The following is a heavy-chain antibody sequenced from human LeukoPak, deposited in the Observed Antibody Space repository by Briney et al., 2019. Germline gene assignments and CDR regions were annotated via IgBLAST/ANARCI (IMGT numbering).Heavy chain of an antibody. V-gene: IGHV3-9*01. CDR2: ISWNSGSI. J-gene: IGHJ4*02. CDR1: GFTFDDYA. CDR3: AKDVGSGMATIFY. Sequence: GGSLRLSCAASGFTFDDYAMHWVRQAPGKGLEWVSGISWNSGSIGYADSVKGRFTISRDNAKNSLYLQMNSLRAEDTALYYCAKDVGSGMATIFYWGQGTLVTVSS. D-gene: IGHD5-24*01.